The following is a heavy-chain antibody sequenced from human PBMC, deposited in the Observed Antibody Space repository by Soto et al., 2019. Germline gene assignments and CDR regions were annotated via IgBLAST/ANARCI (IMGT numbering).Heavy chain of an antibody. Sequence: PGESLKISCKGSGYSFTSYWIGWVRQMPGKGLEWMGIIYLGDSDTRYSPSFQGQVTISADKSISTAYLQWSSLKASDTAMYYCARVVRPGFFYYGMDVWGQGTTVTVSS. V-gene: IGHV5-51*01. CDR2: IYLGDSDT. CDR1: GYSFTSYW. D-gene: IGHD2-15*01. J-gene: IGHJ6*02. CDR3: ARVVRPGFFYYGMDV.